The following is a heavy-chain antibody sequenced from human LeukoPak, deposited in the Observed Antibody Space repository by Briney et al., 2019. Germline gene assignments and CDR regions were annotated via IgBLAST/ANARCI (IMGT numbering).Heavy chain of an antibody. J-gene: IGHJ4*02. CDR1: GYTFTGYY. CDR3: AQHCSSTSCYQDY. V-gene: IGHV1-2*02. Sequence: ASVKVSCKASGYTFTGYYMHWVRQAPGQGLEWMGWINPNSGGTNYAQKFQGRVTMTRDTSISTAYMELRRLRSDDTAVYYCAQHCSSTSCYQDYWGQGTLVTVSS. CDR2: INPNSGGT. D-gene: IGHD2-2*01.